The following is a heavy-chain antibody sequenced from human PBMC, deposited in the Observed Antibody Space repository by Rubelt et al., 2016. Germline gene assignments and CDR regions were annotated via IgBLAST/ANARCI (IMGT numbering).Heavy chain of an antibody. CDR3: AQLVTKDY. J-gene: IGHJ4*02. D-gene: IGHD2-21*02. CDR2: IDSRGTNI. CDR1: GFTFSDYG. V-gene: IGHV3-48*02. Sequence: EVQLLESGGGLVQPGGSLRLSCAASGFTFSDYGLTWVRQAPGKGLEWISHIDSRGTNILHADSVKGRFSISRDNAKSSVYLQMTSLRDEDTAVYYCAQLVTKDYWGQGTLVTVSS.